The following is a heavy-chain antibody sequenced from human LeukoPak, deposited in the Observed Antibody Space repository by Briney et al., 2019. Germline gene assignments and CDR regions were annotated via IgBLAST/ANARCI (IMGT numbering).Heavy chain of an antibody. Sequence: GGSLRLSCAASGFTFSDYYMSWIRQAPGKGLEWVSYISSSSSTIYYADSVKGRFTISRDNAKNSLYLQMSSLRAEDTAVYYCARSGYYYDSSVCDYWGQGTLVTVSS. V-gene: IGHV3-11*01. D-gene: IGHD3-22*01. CDR3: ARSGYYYDSSVCDY. CDR2: ISSSSSTI. CDR1: GFTFSDYY. J-gene: IGHJ4*02.